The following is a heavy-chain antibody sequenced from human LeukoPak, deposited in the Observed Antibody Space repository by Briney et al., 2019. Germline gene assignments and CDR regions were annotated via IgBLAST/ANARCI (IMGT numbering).Heavy chain of an antibody. CDR1: GGSISSYY. J-gene: IGHJ5*02. Sequence: KPSETLSLTCTVSGGSISSYYWSWIRQPPGKGLEWIGYIYYSGSTNYNPSLKSRVTISVDTSENQFSLKLSSVTAADTAVYYCARAHVQWLVPRWFDPWGQGTLVTVSS. V-gene: IGHV4-59*01. D-gene: IGHD6-19*01. CDR3: ARAHVQWLVPRWFDP. CDR2: IYYSGST.